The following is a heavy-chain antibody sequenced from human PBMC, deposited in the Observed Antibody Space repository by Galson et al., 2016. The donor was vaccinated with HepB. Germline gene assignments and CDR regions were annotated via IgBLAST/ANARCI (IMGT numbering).Heavy chain of an antibody. V-gene: IGHV3-74*01. CDR2: ITTDGSGT. D-gene: IGHD6-13*01. J-gene: IGHJ4*02. Sequence: SLRLSCAASRFTFSNYWMHWVRQAPGKGLVWVLDITTDGSGTRYADSVRGRFTIFRDNAKNTLYLQMNSLRAEDTAVYYCVRGLMAAPGTDYWGQGTLVTVSS. CDR1: RFTFSNYW. CDR3: VRGLMAAPGTDY.